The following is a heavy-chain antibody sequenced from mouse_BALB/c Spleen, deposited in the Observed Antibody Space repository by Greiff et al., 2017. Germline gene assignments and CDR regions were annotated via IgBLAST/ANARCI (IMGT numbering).Heavy chain of an antibody. CDR2: IRSKSNNYAT. V-gene: IGHV10-1*02. Sequence: EVKVVESGGGLVQPKGSLKLSCAASGFTFNTYAMNWVRQAPGKGLEWVARIRSKSNNYATYYADSVKDRFTISRDDSQSMLYLQMNNLKTEDTAVYYCVRHGNDPAWFAYWGQGTLVTVSA. CDR3: VRHGNDPAWFAY. J-gene: IGHJ3*01. D-gene: IGHD2-2*01. CDR1: GFTFNTYA.